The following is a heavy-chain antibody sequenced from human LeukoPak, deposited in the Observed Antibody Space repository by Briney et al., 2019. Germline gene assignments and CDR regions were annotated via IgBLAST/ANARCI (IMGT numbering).Heavy chain of an antibody. D-gene: IGHD3-3*01. CDR1: GFTFSSYW. CDR2: ISYDGSNK. CDR3: AKDLYDFWSGYPTPPGY. V-gene: IGHV3-30*18. Sequence: PGGSLRLSCAASGFTFSSYWMSWVRQAPGKGLEWVAVISYDGSNKYYADSVKGRFTISRDNSKNTLYLQMNSLRAEDTAVYYCAKDLYDFWSGYPTPPGYWGQGTLVTVSS. J-gene: IGHJ4*02.